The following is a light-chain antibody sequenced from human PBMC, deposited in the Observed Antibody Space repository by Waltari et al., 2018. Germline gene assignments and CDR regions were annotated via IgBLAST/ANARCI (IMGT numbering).Light chain of an antibody. CDR3: QTWDTAILL. J-gene: IGLJ3*02. Sequence: QLVLTQSPSASASLGASVKVTCTLSSGHTNNAIAWHQQQPERGPRFLGRINSDGSYKKGDGGPDRFSGSRSGTEFYLTISSLQSEDEGDYYCQTWDTAILLFGGGTKLSVL. CDR2: INSDGSY. V-gene: IGLV4-69*01. CDR1: SGHTNNA.